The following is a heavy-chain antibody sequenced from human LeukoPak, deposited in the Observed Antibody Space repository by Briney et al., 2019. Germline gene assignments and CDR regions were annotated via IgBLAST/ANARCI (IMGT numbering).Heavy chain of an antibody. D-gene: IGHD5-24*01. CDR1: GGSINSADYY. J-gene: IGHJ5*02. CDR3: ARDLGGDGFNLRNWFDP. Sequence: KPSETLSLTCTVSGGSINSADYYWRWIRQHPGKGLEWIGYIYYSGSRYYNPSLKSRVSISIDTSKNQFSLNLSSVTAADTAVYYCARDLGGDGFNLRNWFDPWGQGTLVTVSS. V-gene: IGHV4-31*03. CDR2: IYYSGSR.